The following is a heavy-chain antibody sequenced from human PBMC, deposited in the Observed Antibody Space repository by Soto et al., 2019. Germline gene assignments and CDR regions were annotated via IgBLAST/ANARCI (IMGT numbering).Heavy chain of an antibody. CDR1: GYSFTSYW. CDR3: ARRYYYDSSDYYPFDY. CDR2: IYPGDSDT. Sequence: GESLKISCKGSGYSFTSYWIGWVRQTPGKGLEWMGIIYPGDSDTRYSPSFQGQATISADKSINTAYLQWSSLKASDTAMYYCARRYYYDSSDYYPFDYWGQGTLVTVSS. V-gene: IGHV5-51*01. D-gene: IGHD3-22*01. J-gene: IGHJ4*02.